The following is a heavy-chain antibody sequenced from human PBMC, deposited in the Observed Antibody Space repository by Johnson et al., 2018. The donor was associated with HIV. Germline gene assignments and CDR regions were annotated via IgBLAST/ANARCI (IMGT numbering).Heavy chain of an antibody. Sequence: VQLVESGGRVVRPGGSLRLSCAASGFTFEDYGMSWVREAPGKGLEWVSGINWNGGSTGYVDSVKGRFTISRDNAKNSLYLQMNSLRAEDTALYYCARVRTAAGFDAVDIWGQGTMVTVSS. D-gene: IGHD6-13*01. CDR2: INWNGGST. V-gene: IGHV3-20*04. J-gene: IGHJ3*02. CDR3: ARVRTAAGFDAVDI. CDR1: GFTFEDYG.